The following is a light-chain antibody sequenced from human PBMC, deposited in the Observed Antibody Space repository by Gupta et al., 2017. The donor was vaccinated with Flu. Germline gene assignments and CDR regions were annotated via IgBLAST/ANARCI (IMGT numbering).Light chain of an antibody. CDR2: TAS. CDR1: RGISTY. CDR3: QQLNSLPIT. J-gene: IGKJ5*01. V-gene: IGKV1-9*01. Sequence: GDRVTSACRASRGISTYLAWYQQKPGKAPKLLIYTASTLQSGVPSRFSGSGSGTEFTLTISSLQPEDFATYYCQQLNSLPITFGQGTRLEIK.